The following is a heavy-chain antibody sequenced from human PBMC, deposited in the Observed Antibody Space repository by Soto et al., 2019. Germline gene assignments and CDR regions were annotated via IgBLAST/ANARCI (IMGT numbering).Heavy chain of an antibody. CDR3: AHRTAYGAGAFDI. D-gene: IGHD3-16*01. CDR2: IYYSGST. CDR1: GGSISSSSYY. V-gene: IGHV4-39*01. Sequence: QLQLQESGPGLVKPSETLSLTCTVSGGSISSSSYYWGWIRQPPGKGLEWIATIYYSGSTYYNPSLKSRVTISVDTSKNQFSLRLSSVTAADTAVYYCAHRTAYGAGAFDIWGQGTMVTVSS. J-gene: IGHJ3*02.